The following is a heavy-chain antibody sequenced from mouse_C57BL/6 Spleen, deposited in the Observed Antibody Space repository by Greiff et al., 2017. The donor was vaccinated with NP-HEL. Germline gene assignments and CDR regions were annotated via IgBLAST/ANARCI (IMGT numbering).Heavy chain of an antibody. Sequence: EVQLQQSGGGLVKPGGSLKLSCAASGFTFSDYGMHWVRQAPEKGLEWVAYISSGSSTIYYADIVKGRFTISRDNAKNTLFLQMTSLRSEDTAMYYCARSYYGSNAVDYWGQGTSVTVSS. CDR3: ARSYYGSNAVDY. V-gene: IGHV5-17*01. D-gene: IGHD1-1*01. CDR1: GFTFSDYG. CDR2: ISSGSSTI. J-gene: IGHJ4*01.